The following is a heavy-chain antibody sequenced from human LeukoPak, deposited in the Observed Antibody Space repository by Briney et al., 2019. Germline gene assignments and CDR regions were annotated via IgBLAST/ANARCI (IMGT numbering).Heavy chain of an antibody. CDR3: AKLPHRDAAATVFDY. V-gene: IGHV3-30*02. J-gene: IGHJ4*02. Sequence: GGSLRLSCATSGFIFSSYGMHWVRQAPGKGLEWVAYIPKDGSNQFYAESVKGRFTISRDNSKNTLYLQMNSLRAEDTAVYYCAKLPHRDAAATVFDYWGQGTLVTVSS. D-gene: IGHD2-2*01. CDR2: IPKDGSNQ. CDR1: GFIFSSYG.